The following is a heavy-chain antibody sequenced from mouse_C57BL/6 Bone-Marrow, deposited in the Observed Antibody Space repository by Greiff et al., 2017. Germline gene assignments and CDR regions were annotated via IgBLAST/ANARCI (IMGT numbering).Heavy chain of an antibody. CDR1: GFTFSSYA. D-gene: IGHD1-1*01. CDR2: ISDGGSYT. CDR3: ARDDYYGSSPFAY. Sequence: DVTLVESGGGLVKPGGSLKLSCAASGFTFSSYAMSWVRQTPEKRLEWVATISDGGSYTYYPDNVKGRFTISRDNAKNNLYLQMSHLKSEDTAMYYCARDDYYGSSPFAYWGQGTLVTVSA. J-gene: IGHJ3*01. V-gene: IGHV5-4*01.